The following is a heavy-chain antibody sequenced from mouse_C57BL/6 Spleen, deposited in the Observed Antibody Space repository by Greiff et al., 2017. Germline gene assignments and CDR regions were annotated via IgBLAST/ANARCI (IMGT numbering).Heavy chain of an antibody. CDR3: AVYYGNYWYFDV. D-gene: IGHD2-1*01. CDR1: GYTFTSYW. Sequence: QVQLQQPGAELVKPGASVKLSCKASGYTFTSYWMQWVKQRPGQGLEWIGEIDPSDSYTNYNQKFKGQATLTVDTSSSTAYMQLSSLTSEDSAVYYCAVYYGNYWYFDVWGTGTTVTVSS. J-gene: IGHJ1*03. V-gene: IGHV1-50*01. CDR2: IDPSDSYT.